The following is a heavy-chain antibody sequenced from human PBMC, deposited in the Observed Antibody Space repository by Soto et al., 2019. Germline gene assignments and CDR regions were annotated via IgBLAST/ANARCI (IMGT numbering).Heavy chain of an antibody. Sequence: SETLSLTCTVSGGSISSSSYYWGWIRQPPGKGLEWIGSIYYSGSTYYNPSLKSRVTISVDTSKNQFSLKLSSVTAADTAVYYCARLTYCGGDCYMPDYWGQGTLVTVSS. D-gene: IGHD2-21*02. CDR3: ARLTYCGGDCYMPDY. CDR1: GGSISSSSYY. J-gene: IGHJ4*02. V-gene: IGHV4-39*01. CDR2: IYYSGST.